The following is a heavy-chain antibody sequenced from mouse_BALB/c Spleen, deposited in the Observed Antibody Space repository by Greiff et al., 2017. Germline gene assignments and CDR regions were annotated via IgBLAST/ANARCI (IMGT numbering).Heavy chain of an antibody. J-gene: IGHJ2*01. V-gene: IGHV5-17*02. CDR3: ARSRIRFYFDY. CDR2: ISSGSSTI. CDR1: GFTFSSFG. Sequence: EVMLVESGGGLVQPGGSRKLSCAASGFTFSSFGMHWVRQAPEKGLEWVAYISSGSSTIYYADTVKGRFTISRDNPKNTLFLQMTSLRSEDTAMYYCARSRIRFYFDYWGQGTTLTVSS.